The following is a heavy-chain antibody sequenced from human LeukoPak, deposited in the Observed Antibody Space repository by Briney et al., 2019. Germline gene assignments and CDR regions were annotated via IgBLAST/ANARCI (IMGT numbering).Heavy chain of an antibody. V-gene: IGHV3-30*02. CDR1: GFTFSQNG. CDR2: IEYDGSNK. Sequence: GGSLRLSCAASGFTFSQNGMHWVRQAPGKGLEWMAFIEYDGSNKYYADSVKGRFTISRDNSKNTLYLQMNSLRAEDTAVYYCAKDYRWGQGTMVTVSS. J-gene: IGHJ3*01. CDR3: AKDYR. D-gene: IGHD3-16*02.